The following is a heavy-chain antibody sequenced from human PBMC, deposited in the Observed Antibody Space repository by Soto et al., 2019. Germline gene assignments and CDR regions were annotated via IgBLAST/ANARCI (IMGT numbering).Heavy chain of an antibody. CDR2: IWNDGSNE. D-gene: IGHD3-10*01. J-gene: IGHJ3*02. CDR1: GFTFSRDA. CDR3: VRDAADSGYAFDI. Sequence: QLVESGGGVVQPGRSLRLSCAASGFTFSRDAMHWVRQAPGKGLEWVAFIWNDGSNEYYADSVKGRAIISRDNSENTVYLQMNSLRGEDTAVYFCVRDAADSGYAFDIWGQGTMVIVSS. V-gene: IGHV3-33*01.